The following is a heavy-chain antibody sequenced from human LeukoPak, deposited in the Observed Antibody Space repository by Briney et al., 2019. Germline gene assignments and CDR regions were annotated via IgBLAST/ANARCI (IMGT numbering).Heavy chain of an antibody. CDR2: ISAYNGNT. CDR3: ARGPLPDYDFWSGTTKNFDY. D-gene: IGHD3-3*01. Sequence: ASVKVSCKASGYTFTSYGISWVRQAPGQGLEWMGWISAYNGNTNYAQKLQGRVTMTTDTSTSTAYMELRSLRSDDTAVYYCARGPLPDYDFWSGTTKNFDYWGQGTLVTVSS. J-gene: IGHJ4*02. CDR1: GYTFTSYG. V-gene: IGHV1-18*01.